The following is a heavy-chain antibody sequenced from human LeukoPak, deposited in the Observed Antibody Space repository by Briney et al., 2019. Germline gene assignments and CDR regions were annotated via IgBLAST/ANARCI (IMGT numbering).Heavy chain of an antibody. V-gene: IGHV3-23*01. CDR2: ITGRSDKT. D-gene: IGHD6-19*01. CDR1: GFNFNKYD. CDR3: AKGGWLDV. J-gene: IGHJ4*02. Sequence: GGSLRLSCAASGFNFNKYDMTWARQAPGKGLEWVSIITGRSDKTYYTDSVNGRFVTSRDNYKDTLYLQRNSLRAEDTALYCCAKGGWLDVLGQGARVTVSS.